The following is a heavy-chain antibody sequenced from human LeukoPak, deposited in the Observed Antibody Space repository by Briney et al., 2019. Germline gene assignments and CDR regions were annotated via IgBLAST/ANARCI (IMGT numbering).Heavy chain of an antibody. CDR2: IIPIFGTA. D-gene: IGHD6-13*01. J-gene: IGHJ5*02. Sequence: ASVKVSCKASGGTFSSYAISWVRQAPGQGLEWMGGIIPIFGTANYAQKFQGRVTITADKSTSTAYMELSSLRSDDTAVYYCARDGSSWYFWFDPWGQGTLVTVSS. CDR3: ARDGSSWYFWFDP. V-gene: IGHV1-69*06. CDR1: GGTFSSYA.